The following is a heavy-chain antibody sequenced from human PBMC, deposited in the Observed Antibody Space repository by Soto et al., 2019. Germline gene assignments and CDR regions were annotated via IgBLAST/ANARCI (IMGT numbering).Heavy chain of an antibody. CDR2: ISGSGGST. D-gene: IGHD6-13*01. J-gene: IGHJ3*02. CDR3: AKGAALAAGILYAFDI. V-gene: IGHV3-23*01. CDR1: GFTFSSYA. Sequence: GGSLRLSCAASGFTFSSYAMSWVRQAPGKGLEWVSAISGSGGSTYYADSVKGRFTISRDNSKNTLYLQMNSLRAEDTAVYYCAKGAALAAGILYAFDIWGQGTMVTVSS.